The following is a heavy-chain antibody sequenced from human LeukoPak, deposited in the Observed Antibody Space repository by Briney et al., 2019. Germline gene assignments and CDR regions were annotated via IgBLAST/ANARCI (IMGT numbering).Heavy chain of an antibody. CDR2: IYFRGTT. CDR1: GSPISDYY. CDR3: ARDRFYDNSGFRRLDF. Sequence: SETLSLTCNVSGSPISDYYWSWIRQPPGKGLEWIGYIYFRGTTNYSPSFQSRVSISVDTSKNQFSLRLTSVTAADTAVYYCARDRFYDNSGFRRLDFWGQGLLVTVS. D-gene: IGHD3-22*01. J-gene: IGHJ4*02. V-gene: IGHV4-59*01.